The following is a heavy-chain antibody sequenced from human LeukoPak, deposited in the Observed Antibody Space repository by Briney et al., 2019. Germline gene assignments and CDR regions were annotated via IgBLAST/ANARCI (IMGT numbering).Heavy chain of an antibody. D-gene: IGHD3-22*01. V-gene: IGHV4-59*01. Sequence: PSETLSLTCAVSGGSISSYYWSWIRQPPGKGLEWIGYIYYSGSTNYNPSLKSRVTISVDTSKNQFSLKLSSVTAADTAVYYCARGPYDSSGYYYCDYWGQGTLVTVSS. CDR2: IYYSGST. CDR1: GGSISSYY. CDR3: ARGPYDSSGYYYCDY. J-gene: IGHJ4*02.